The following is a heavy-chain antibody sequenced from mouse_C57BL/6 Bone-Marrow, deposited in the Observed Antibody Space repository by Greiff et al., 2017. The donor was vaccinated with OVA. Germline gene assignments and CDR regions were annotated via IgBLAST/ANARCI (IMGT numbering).Heavy chain of an antibody. CDR3: AYYYGSSLRYFDY. Sequence: VQLQQSGPELVKPGASVQISCKASGYTFTDYYINWVKQRPGQGLEWIGWIFPGSGSTYYNEKFKGKATLTVDKSSSTAYMLLSSLTSEDSAVYFCAYYYGSSLRYFDYWGQGTTLTVSS. J-gene: IGHJ2*01. D-gene: IGHD1-1*01. CDR1: GYTFTDYY. CDR2: IFPGSGST. V-gene: IGHV1-75*01.